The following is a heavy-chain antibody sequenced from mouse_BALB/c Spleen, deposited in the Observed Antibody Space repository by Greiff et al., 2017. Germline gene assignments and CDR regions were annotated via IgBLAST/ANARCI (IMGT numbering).Heavy chain of an antibody. CDR1: GYTFTSYV. CDR2: INPYNDGT. CDR3: ARPPYYDYDVLSYWYFDV. D-gene: IGHD2-4*01. Sequence: EVQLQQSGPELVKPGASVKMSCKASGYTFTSYVMHWVKQKPGQGLEWIGYINPYNDGTKYNEKFKGKATLTSDKSSSTAYMELSSLTSEDSAVYYCARPPYYDYDVLSYWYFDVWGAGTTVTVSS. V-gene: IGHV1-14*01. J-gene: IGHJ1*01.